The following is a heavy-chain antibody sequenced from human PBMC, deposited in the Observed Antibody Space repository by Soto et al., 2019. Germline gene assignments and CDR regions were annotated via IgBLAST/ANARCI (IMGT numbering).Heavy chain of an antibody. V-gene: IGHV1-2*04. CDR1: GYTFTGYY. D-gene: IGHD3-3*01. Sequence: ASVKVSCKASGYTFTGYYMHWVRQAPGQGLEWMGWINPNSGGTNYAQKFQGWVTMTRDTSISTAYMELSRLRSDDTAVYYCARGNYVFWSGYPGGYYYGMDVWGQGTTVTVSS. CDR2: INPNSGGT. J-gene: IGHJ6*02. CDR3: ARGNYVFWSGYPGGYYYGMDV.